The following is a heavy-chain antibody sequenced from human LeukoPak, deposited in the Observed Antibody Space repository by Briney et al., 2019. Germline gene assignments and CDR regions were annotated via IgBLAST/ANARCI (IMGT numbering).Heavy chain of an antibody. V-gene: IGHV3-23*01. D-gene: IGHD3-9*01. CDR3: AKFEYFDWLKGYGMDV. J-gene: IGHJ6*02. CDR1: GFTFSSYA. Sequence: GRSLRLSCAASGFTFSSYAMSWVRQAPGKGLERVSAISGSGGSTYYADSVKGRFTISRDNSKNTLYLQMNSLRAEDTAVYYCAKFEYFDWLKGYGMDVWGQGTTVTVSS. CDR2: ISGSGGST.